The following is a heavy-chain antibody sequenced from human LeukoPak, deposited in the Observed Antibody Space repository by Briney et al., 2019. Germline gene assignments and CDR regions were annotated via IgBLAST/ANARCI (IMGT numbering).Heavy chain of an antibody. J-gene: IGHJ4*02. CDR2: INPSGGST. Sequence: ASVKVSCKASGYTFTGYYMHWVRQAPGQGLEWMGWINPSGGSTSYAQKFQGRVTMTRDTSTSTVYMELSSLRSEDTAVYYCARLGGEVGYYDSSGYFPFDYWGQGTLVTVSS. CDR1: GYTFTGYY. V-gene: IGHV1-46*01. CDR3: ARLGGEVGYYDSSGYFPFDY. D-gene: IGHD3-22*01.